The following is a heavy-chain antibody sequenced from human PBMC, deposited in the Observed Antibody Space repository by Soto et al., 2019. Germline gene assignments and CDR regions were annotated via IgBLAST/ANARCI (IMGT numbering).Heavy chain of an antibody. CDR2: IYYSGST. Sequence: SETLSLTCTVSGGSISSGGYYWSWIRQHPGKGLEWIGYIYYSGSTYYNPSLKSRVTISVDTSKNQFSLKLSSVTAADTAVYYCARGREYYYETTHDYWGQGTLVTVSS. CDR3: ARGREYYYETTHDY. J-gene: IGHJ4*02. V-gene: IGHV4-31*03. CDR1: GGSISSGGYY. D-gene: IGHD3-22*01.